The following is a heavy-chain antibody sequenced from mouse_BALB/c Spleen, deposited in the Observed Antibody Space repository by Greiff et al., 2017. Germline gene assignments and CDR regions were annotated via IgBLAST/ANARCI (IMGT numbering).Heavy chain of an antibody. CDR3: ARGMGYGPAWFAY. V-gene: IGHV1-18*01. D-gene: IGHD2-10*02. CDR1: GYTFTDYN. Sequence: EVQLQQSGPELVKPGASVKIPCKASGYTFTDYNMDWVKQSHGKSLEWIGDINPNNGGTIYNQKFKGKATLTVDKSSSTAYMELRSLTSEDTAVYYCARGMGYGPAWFAYWGQGTLVTVSA. CDR2: INPNNGGT. J-gene: IGHJ3*01.